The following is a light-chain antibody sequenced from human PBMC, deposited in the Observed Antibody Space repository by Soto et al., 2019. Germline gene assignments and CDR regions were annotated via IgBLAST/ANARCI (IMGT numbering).Light chain of an antibody. CDR1: QTSSSW. CDR3: QHYNSYSQA. V-gene: IGKV1-5*03. J-gene: IGKJ1*01. CDR2: KAS. Sequence: DIQMTQSPSTLSGSVGDRVTITCRASQTSSSWLAWYQQKPGKAPKLLIYKASTLKSGLPSRFSGSGSGTEFIFTTSSLQPDDSATYYCQHYNSYSQAFGQGTKVELK.